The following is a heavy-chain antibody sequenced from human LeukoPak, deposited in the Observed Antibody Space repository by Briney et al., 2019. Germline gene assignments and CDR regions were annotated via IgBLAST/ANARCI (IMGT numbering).Heavy chain of an antibody. Sequence: GGSLRLSCAASGFTFSSYAMHWVRQAPGKGLEWVAVISYDGSNKYYADSVKGRFTISRDNSENTLYLQMNSLRAEDTAVYYCARSSGYSSGWYLGHWGQGTLVTVSS. CDR3: ARSSGYSSGWYLGH. CDR2: ISYDGSNK. D-gene: IGHD6-19*01. CDR1: GFTFSSYA. J-gene: IGHJ5*02. V-gene: IGHV3-30-3*01.